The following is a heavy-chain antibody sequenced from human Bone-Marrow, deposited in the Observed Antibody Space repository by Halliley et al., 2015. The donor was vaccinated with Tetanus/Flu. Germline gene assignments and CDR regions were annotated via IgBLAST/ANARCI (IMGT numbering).Heavy chain of an antibody. CDR2: IYYGGST. J-gene: IGHJ4*02. V-gene: IGHV4-31*02. CDR3: ARVPYYYDSSQGDY. D-gene: IGHD3-22*01. Sequence: IGYIYYGGSTYSSPSLKSRVTISIETSKTQFYLRLSSVTAADTAVYYCARVPYYYDSSQGDYWGQGTLVTVSS.